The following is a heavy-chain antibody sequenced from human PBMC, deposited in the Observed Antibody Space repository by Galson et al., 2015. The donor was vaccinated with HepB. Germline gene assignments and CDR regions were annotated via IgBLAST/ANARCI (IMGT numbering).Heavy chain of an antibody. CDR1: GYTFTSYG. Sequence: ASGYTFTSYGISWVRQAPGQGLEWMGWISAYNGNTNYAQKLQGRVTMTTDTSTSTAYMELRSLRSDDTAVYYCARDLSQQLAHYYYYGMDVWGQGTTVTVSS. J-gene: IGHJ6*02. CDR2: ISAYNGNT. D-gene: IGHD6-6*01. CDR3: ARDLSQQLAHYYYYGMDV. V-gene: IGHV1-18*04.